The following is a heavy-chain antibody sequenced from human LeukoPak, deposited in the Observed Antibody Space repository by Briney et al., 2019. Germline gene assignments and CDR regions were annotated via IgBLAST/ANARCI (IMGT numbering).Heavy chain of an antibody. D-gene: IGHD3-22*01. V-gene: IGHV3-23*01. CDR1: GFTFSNAW. Sequence: GGSLRLSCAASGFTFSNAWMTWVRQTPGKGLEWVSAVSSGGGRTYYADSVQGRFTISRDNSKSTLYLQMNSLRAEDTAVYYCAKDQRSGSEDAFDIWGQGTMVTVSS. CDR3: AKDQRSGSEDAFDI. CDR2: VSSGGGRT. J-gene: IGHJ3*02.